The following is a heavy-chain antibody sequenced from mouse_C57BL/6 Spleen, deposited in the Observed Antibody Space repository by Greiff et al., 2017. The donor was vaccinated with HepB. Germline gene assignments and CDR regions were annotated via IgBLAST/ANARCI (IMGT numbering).Heavy chain of an antibody. D-gene: IGHD1-1*01. CDR1: GYTFTGYW. CDR2: ILPGSGST. Sequence: VQGVESGAELMKPGASVKLSCKAPGYTFTGYWIEWVKQRPGHGLEWIGEILPGSGSTNYNEKFKGKATFTADTSSNTAYMQLSSLTTEDSAIYYCARRGNYYGSSSWFAYWGQGTLVTVSA. CDR3: ARRGNYYGSSSWFAY. J-gene: IGHJ3*01. V-gene: IGHV1-9*01.